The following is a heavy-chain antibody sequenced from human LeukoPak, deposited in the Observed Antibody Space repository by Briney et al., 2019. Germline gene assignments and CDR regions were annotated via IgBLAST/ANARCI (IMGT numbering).Heavy chain of an antibody. CDR1: GFTFSDYY. Sequence: PGGSLRLSCAASGFTFSDYYMSWIRQAPGKGLEWVSYISSSSYTNYADSVKGRFTISRDNAKNSLYLQINSLRAEDTAVYYCARDRPAGTAASYYYYGTDVWGKGTTVTVSS. CDR3: ARDRPAGTAASYYYYGTDV. V-gene: IGHV3-11*06. CDR2: ISSSSYT. J-gene: IGHJ6*04. D-gene: IGHD2-2*01.